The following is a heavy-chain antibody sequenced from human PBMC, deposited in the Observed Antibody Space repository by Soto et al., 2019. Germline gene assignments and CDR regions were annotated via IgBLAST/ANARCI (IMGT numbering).Heavy chain of an antibody. Sequence: GASVKVSCKASGYLFTDYGVAWVRQAPGQGLEWMGWINVFNGDPRYAPNLQGRVTMTKDTSTNTASMELRSLRSDDTAVYFCVRVRRGQMDYWGHGSLVTVSS. V-gene: IGHV1-18*01. D-gene: IGHD3-10*01. CDR1: GYLFTDYG. CDR2: INVFNGDP. J-gene: IGHJ4*01. CDR3: VRVRRGQMDY.